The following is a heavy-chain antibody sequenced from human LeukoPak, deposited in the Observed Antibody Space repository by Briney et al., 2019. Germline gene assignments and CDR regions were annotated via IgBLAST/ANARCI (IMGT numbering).Heavy chain of an antibody. D-gene: IGHD7-27*01. CDR3: AKELSATPRAAVQTGDAFDV. CDR1: GFTFNRYG. J-gene: IGHJ3*01. Sequence: GGSLRLSCAASGFTFNRYGMHWVRQAPGKGLEWVAVISFDGKISCYADSVKGRFIISRDNSKNTLDLQMNSLRPEDTAGYYCAKELSATPRAAVQTGDAFDVWGQGTMVTVSS. V-gene: IGHV3-30*18. CDR2: ISFDGKIS.